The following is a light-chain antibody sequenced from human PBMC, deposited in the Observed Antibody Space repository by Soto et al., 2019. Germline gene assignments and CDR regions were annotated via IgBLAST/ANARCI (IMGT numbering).Light chain of an antibody. CDR1: QSVSSN. Sequence: EIVMTQSPATLSVSPGERATLSCRASQSVSSNLAWNQQKPGQAPRPLIYGASTRATGIPARFNGSGSGTEFTLTISSLQSEDFAVYYCQQYNNWPTWTFGQGTKVEIK. CDR3: QQYNNWPTWT. V-gene: IGKV3-15*01. J-gene: IGKJ1*01. CDR2: GAS.